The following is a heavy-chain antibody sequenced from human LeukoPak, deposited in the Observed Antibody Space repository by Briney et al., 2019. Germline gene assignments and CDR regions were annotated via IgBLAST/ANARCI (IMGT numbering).Heavy chain of an antibody. D-gene: IGHD5-24*01. Sequence: SQTLSLTCAVSGGSISSGGYSWSWIRQPPGKGLEWIGNIYYSGSTNYNPSLKSRVTISVDTSKNQFSLKLSSVTAAGTAVYYCARTKEMAIQSGGLDIWGQGTMVTVSS. CDR3: ARTKEMAIQSGGLDI. CDR1: GGSISSGGYS. CDR2: IYYSGST. V-gene: IGHV4-61*08. J-gene: IGHJ3*02.